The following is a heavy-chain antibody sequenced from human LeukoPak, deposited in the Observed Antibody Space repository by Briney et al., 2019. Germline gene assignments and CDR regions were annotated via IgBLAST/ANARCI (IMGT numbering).Heavy chain of an antibody. CDR1: GGSISSSSYY. J-gene: IGHJ2*01. Sequence: SETLSLTCTVSGGSISSSSYYWGWIRQPPGKGLEWIGSIYYSGSTYYNPSLKSRVTISVDTSKNQFSLKLSSVTAADTAVYYCARVYYSNSYDYWYFDLWGQGTLVTVSS. V-gene: IGHV4-39*07. CDR3: ARVYYSNSYDYWYFDL. D-gene: IGHD6-13*01. CDR2: IYYSGST.